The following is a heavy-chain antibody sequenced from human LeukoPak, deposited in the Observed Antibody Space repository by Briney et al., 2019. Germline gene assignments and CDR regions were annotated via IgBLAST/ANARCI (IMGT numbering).Heavy chain of an antibody. Sequence: GGSLRLSCAASGFPFSNYRMHWVRQAPGKGLVWVSRANSDGSTTNYADSVKGRFTISRDNAKSSLYLQMNSLREEDTAIYYCARDALTADTSGYYFDYWGQGTLVTVSS. D-gene: IGHD3-22*01. CDR2: ANSDGSTT. CDR3: ARDALTADTSGYYFDY. V-gene: IGHV3-74*01. CDR1: GFPFSNYR. J-gene: IGHJ4*02.